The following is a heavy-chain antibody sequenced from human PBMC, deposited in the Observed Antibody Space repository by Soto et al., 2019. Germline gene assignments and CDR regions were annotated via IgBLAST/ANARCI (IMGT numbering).Heavy chain of an antibody. D-gene: IGHD1-1*01. CDR2: INHSGST. J-gene: IGHJ4*02. CDR1: GGSFSGYC. CDR3: ARGASVEMATTTLDY. V-gene: IGHV4-34*01. Sequence: SETLSLTCAVYGGSFSGYCWSWIRQPPGKGLEWIGEINHSGSTNYNPSLKSRVTISVDTSKNQFSLKLSSVTAADTAVYYCARGASVEMATTTLDYWGQGTLVTVSS.